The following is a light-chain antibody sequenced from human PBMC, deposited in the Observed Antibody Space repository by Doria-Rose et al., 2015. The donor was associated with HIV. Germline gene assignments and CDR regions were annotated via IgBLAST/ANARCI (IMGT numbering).Light chain of an antibody. V-gene: IGKV3-20*01. CDR2: AGS. J-gene: IGKJ1*01. CDR1: QSFSSTY. CDR3: HQYGTSWT. Sequence: TQSPGTLSLSPGERATLSCSASQSFSSTYLAWYQQKPGQASSLLIYAGSTRATGIPDRFSASGSGTDFTLTINRLEPEDFALYYCHQYGTSWTFGQGTKVEI.